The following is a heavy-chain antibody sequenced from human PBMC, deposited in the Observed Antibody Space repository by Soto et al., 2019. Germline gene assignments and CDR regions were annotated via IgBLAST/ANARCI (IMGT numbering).Heavy chain of an antibody. D-gene: IGHD6-19*01. Sequence: PGGSLRLSCAASGFTFSSYAMHWVRQAPGKGLEWVAVISYDGSNKYYADSVKGRFTISRDNSKNTLYLQMNSLRAEDTAVYYCARVSLARSGWYLRFGMDVWGQGTTVTVSS. CDR2: ISYDGSNK. J-gene: IGHJ6*02. CDR3: ARVSLARSGWYLRFGMDV. CDR1: GFTFSSYA. V-gene: IGHV3-30-3*01.